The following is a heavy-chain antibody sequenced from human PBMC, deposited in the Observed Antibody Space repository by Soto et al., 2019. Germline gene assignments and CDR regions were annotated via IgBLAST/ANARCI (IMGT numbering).Heavy chain of an antibody. CDR1: GGTFSSYG. Sequence: QVQLVQSGAEVKKPGSSVKVSCKASGGTFSSYGISWVRQAPGQGLEWMGGSIPIFGTANYAQKFQGRVTITADESTSTAYMELSSLRSEDTAVYYCARKGRYCSSTSCYWDYWGQGTLVTVSS. V-gene: IGHV1-69*01. D-gene: IGHD2-2*01. CDR2: SIPIFGTA. CDR3: ARKGRYCSSTSCYWDY. J-gene: IGHJ4*02.